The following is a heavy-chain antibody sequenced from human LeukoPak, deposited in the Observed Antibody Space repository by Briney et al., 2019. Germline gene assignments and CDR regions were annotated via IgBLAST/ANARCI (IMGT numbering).Heavy chain of an antibody. CDR2: ISSSSSYI. CDR3: ARDLPYYYDSSGYYPGGFDY. CDR1: GFTFSSYS. D-gene: IGHD3-22*01. V-gene: IGHV3-21*01. Sequence: GGSLRLSCAASGFTFSSYSMNWVRQAPGKGLEWVSSISSSSSYIYYADSVKGRFTISRDTAKNSLYLQMNSLRAEDTAVYYCARDLPYYYDSSGYYPGGFDYWGQGTLVTVSS. J-gene: IGHJ4*02.